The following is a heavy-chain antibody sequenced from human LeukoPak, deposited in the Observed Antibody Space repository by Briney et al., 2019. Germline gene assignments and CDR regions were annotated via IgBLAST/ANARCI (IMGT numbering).Heavy chain of an antibody. D-gene: IGHD3-22*01. CDR1: GGSFSGYY. J-gene: IGHJ4*02. CDR3: ARDTGWLLLRGVIDY. CDR2: IYHSGST. V-gene: IGHV4-34*01. Sequence: SETLSLTCAVYGGSFSGYYWSWIRQPPGKGLEWIGSIYHSGSTYYNPSLKSRVTISVDTSKNQFSLKLSSVTAADTAVYYCARDTGWLLLRGVIDYWGQGTLVTVSS.